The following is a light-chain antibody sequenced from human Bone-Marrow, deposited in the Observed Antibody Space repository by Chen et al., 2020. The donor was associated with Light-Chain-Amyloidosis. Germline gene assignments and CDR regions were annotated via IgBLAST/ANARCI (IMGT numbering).Light chain of an antibody. CDR3: SSYTITNTLV. CDR2: EVT. J-gene: IGLJ1*01. CDR1: SSDVGGDNH. V-gene: IGLV2-14*01. Sequence: QAALTQHASVSGSPGQPITISCTGTSSDVGGDNHVSWYQQHPDKAPKLMIYEVTNRPSWVPSRFSGSKSDNTASLTSSGLQTEDEADYFCSSYTITNTLVFVSGTRVTVL.